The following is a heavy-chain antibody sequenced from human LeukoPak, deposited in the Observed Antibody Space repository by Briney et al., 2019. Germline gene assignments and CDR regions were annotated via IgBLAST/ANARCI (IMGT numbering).Heavy chain of an antibody. CDR3: ARARQVLRYFDWYQGDAFDI. CDR2: IYHSGST. J-gene: IGHJ3*02. D-gene: IGHD3-9*01. V-gene: IGHV4-30-2*01. CDR1: GGSISSGGYS. Sequence: SQTLSLTCAVSGGSISSGGYSWSWIRQPPGKGLEWIGYIYHSGSTYYNPSLKSRVTISVDRSKNQFSLKLSSVTAADTAVYYCARARQVLRYFDWYQGDAFDIWGQGTMVTVSS.